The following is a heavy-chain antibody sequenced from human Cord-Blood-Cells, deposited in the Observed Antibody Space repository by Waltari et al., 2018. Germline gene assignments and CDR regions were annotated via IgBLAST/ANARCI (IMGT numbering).Heavy chain of an antibody. CDR1: GFTFSSYG. CDR3: ARDGEIAAAGTSHYFDY. D-gene: IGHD6-13*01. Sequence: QVQLVESGGGVVQPGRSLRLSCAASGFTFSSYGMHWVRQAPGKGLEWVAVIWYDGSNKDYADSVKGRFTISRDNSKNTLYLQMNSLRAEDTAVYYCARDGEIAAAGTSHYFDYWGQGTLVTVSS. V-gene: IGHV3-33*01. J-gene: IGHJ4*02. CDR2: IWYDGSNK.